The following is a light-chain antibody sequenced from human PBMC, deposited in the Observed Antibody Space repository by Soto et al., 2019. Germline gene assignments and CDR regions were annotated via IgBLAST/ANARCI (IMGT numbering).Light chain of an antibody. V-gene: IGKV3-11*01. CDR3: HQRSNRLSIT. CDR2: DAS. Sequence: DIVLTQSPATLSLSPGERATLSCRASQSVSRYLAWYQQKPGQAPRLLIYDASNRATGIPARFSGSGSGTDFTLTISRLEAEDFAMYYCHQRSNRLSITFGQGTRLEIK. CDR1: QSVSRY. J-gene: IGKJ5*01.